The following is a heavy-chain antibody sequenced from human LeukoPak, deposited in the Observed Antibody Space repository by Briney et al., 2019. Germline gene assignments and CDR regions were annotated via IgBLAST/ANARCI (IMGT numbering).Heavy chain of an antibody. CDR1: GGSISSYY. V-gene: IGHV4-59*01. CDR3: ARIGHEDYYFGY. J-gene: IGHJ4*02. CDR2: IYYSGST. Sequence: KPSETLSLTCTVSGGSISSYYWSWIRQPPGKRLEWIGYIYYSGSTNYNPSLKSRVTISVDTSKNQFSLKLSSVTAADTAVYYCARIGHEDYYFGYWGQGTLVTVSS.